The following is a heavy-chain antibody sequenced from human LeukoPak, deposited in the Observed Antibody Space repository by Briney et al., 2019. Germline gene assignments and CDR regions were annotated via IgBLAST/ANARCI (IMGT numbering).Heavy chain of an antibody. D-gene: IGHD5-18*01. Sequence: GGSQRPCYAAAGFTFSSYAMHWVRQPAGRGLELVAVISYDGSNKYYADSVKDRFTISRDNTKNSLYLQMNRLRAEDPALYYCVGDPPTVMELFDYSGQGTLVTVSS. V-gene: IGHV3-30-3*01. CDR3: VGDPPTVMELFDY. CDR1: GFTFSSYA. J-gene: IGHJ4*02. CDR2: ISYDGSNK.